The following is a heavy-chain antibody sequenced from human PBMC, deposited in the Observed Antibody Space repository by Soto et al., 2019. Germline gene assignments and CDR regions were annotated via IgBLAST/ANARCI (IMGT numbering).Heavy chain of an antibody. J-gene: IGHJ5*02. Sequence: ASVKVSCKASGDTFTSYYINWVRQATGQGLEWMGWMNPNSGNTGYAQKFQGRVTMTRNTSISTAYMELSSLRSEDTAVYYCARAPPITIFGSWFYPWGQGTLVTVSS. CDR3: ARAPPITIFGSWFYP. V-gene: IGHV1-8*01. CDR2: MNPNSGNT. CDR1: GDTFTSYY. D-gene: IGHD3-3*01.